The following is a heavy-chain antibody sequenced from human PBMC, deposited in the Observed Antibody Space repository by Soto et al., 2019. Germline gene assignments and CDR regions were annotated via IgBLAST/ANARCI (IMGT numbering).Heavy chain of an antibody. J-gene: IGHJ5*02. CDR3: ARDRYNWNDDWFDP. CDR2: KYYRSKWYN. Sequence: SQSHSLPCAISGDSVSINSASWNWIRQSPSRGLEWLGRKYYRSKWYNDYAVSVKSRITINPDTSKNQFSLQLNSVTPEDTAVYYCARDRYNWNDDWFDPWGQGTLVTVSS. CDR1: GDSVSINSAS. V-gene: IGHV6-1*01. D-gene: IGHD1-1*01.